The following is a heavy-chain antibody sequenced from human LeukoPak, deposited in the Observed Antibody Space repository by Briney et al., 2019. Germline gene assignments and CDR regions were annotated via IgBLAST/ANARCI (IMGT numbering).Heavy chain of an antibody. CDR3: ARIFPESWIDP. CDR1: SGSISSYY. D-gene: IGHD2-21*01. CDR2: IYTSGNT. V-gene: IGHV4-4*07. Sequence: SETLSLTCAVSSGSISSYYWIWIRQPAGKGLEWIGRIYTSGNTNYNPSLKSRVTMSVDTSKNQFSLKLTSVTAADTAVYYCARIFPESWIDPWGQGTLVTVSS. J-gene: IGHJ5*02.